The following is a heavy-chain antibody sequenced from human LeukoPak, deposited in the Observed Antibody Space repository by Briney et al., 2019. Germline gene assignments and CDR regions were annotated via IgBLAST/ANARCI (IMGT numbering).Heavy chain of an antibody. CDR3: ARDGYGDWPFDY. Sequence: GASVKVSLKGSGYTFSRYGISRVRQAPGQGLEWMGWISAYNGNTNYAQKLQGRVTMTTDTSTSTAYMELRSLRSDDTAVYYCARDGYGDWPFDYWGQGTLVTVSS. CDR1: GYTFSRYG. J-gene: IGHJ4*02. D-gene: IGHD4-17*01. CDR2: ISAYNGNT. V-gene: IGHV1-18*01.